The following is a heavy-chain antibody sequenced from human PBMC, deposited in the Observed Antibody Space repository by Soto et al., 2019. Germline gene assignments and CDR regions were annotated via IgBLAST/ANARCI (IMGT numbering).Heavy chain of an antibody. CDR3: ARAGVMVRGVIIDDLYDS. CDR2: INHSGST. CDR1: GGSFSGYY. D-gene: IGHD3-10*01. V-gene: IGHV4-34*01. Sequence: SETLSLTCAVYGGSFSGYYWSWIRQPPGTGLEWIGEINHSGSTNYNPSLKSRVTISVDTSKNQFSLKLSSVTAADTAVYYCARAGVMVRGVIIDDLYDSPSRGTLVIVSS. J-gene: IGHJ5*01.